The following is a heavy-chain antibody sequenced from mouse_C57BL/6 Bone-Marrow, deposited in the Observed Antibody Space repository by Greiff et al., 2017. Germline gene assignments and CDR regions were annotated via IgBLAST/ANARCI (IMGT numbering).Heavy chain of an antibody. CDR2: IDPSDSYT. CDR1: GYTFTSYW. V-gene: IGHV1-50*01. J-gene: IGHJ2*01. Sequence: QVHVKQPGAELVKPGASVKLSCKASGYTFTSYWMQWVKQRPGQGLEWIGEIDPSDSYTNYNQKFKGKATLTVDTSSSTAYMQLSSLTSEDSAVYYCARWLLHYWGQGTTLTVSS. D-gene: IGHD2-3*01. CDR3: ARWLLHY.